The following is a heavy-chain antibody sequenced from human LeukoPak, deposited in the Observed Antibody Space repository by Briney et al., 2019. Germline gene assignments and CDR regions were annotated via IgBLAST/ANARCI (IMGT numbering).Heavy chain of an antibody. Sequence: SETLSLTCTVSGGSISSYYWSWIRQPPGKGLEWIGYIYYSGSTNYNPSLKSRVTISVDTSKNQFSLKLSSVTAADTAVYYCARVVSPWGYSYGKGGYYYGMDVWGQGTTVTVSS. CDR3: ARVVSPWGYSYGKGGYYYGMDV. V-gene: IGHV4-59*01. D-gene: IGHD5-18*01. CDR1: GGSISSYY. J-gene: IGHJ6*02. CDR2: IYYSGST.